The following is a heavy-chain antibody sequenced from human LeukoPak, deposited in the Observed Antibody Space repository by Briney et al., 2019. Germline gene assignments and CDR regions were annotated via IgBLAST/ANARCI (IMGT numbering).Heavy chain of an antibody. CDR1: GFTFSSYG. J-gene: IGHJ4*02. V-gene: IGHV3-23*01. CDR3: AKDRGPIAVAGILDY. D-gene: IGHD6-19*01. CDR2: ISGSGGST. Sequence: GTLRLSCAASGFTFSSYGMSWVRQAPGKGLEWVSAISGSGGSTYYADSVKGRFTISRDNSKNTLYLQMNSLRAEDTAVYYCAKDRGPIAVAGILDYWGQGTLVTVSS.